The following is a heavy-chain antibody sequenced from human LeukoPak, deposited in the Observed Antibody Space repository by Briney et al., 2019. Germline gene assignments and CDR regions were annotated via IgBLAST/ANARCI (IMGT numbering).Heavy chain of an antibody. CDR3: ARGPLITGTHWVDYYYGMDV. CDR1: GGSISSGSYY. Sequence: PSETLSLTCTVSGGSISSGSYYWTWIRQHPGKGLEWIGYIYSSGSAYYNPSLKSRVTISVDTSKNQFSLKLSSVTAADTAVYYCARGPLITGTHWVDYYYGMDVWGQGTTVTVSS. CDR2: IYSSGSA. V-gene: IGHV4-31*03. J-gene: IGHJ6*02. D-gene: IGHD1-20*01.